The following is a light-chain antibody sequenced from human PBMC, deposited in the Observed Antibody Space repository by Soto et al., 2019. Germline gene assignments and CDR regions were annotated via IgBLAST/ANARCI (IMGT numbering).Light chain of an antibody. CDR3: CSSAPCRTVV. CDR1: SSAVGSYRL. V-gene: IGLV2-23*01. J-gene: IGLJ1*01. Sequence: QSVLTQPASVSGSPGQSIIISCTGSSSAVGSYRLVSWYQCHPGKVPKLIIYEGTKRPSGVSNRFSGSEPGNTASLTISGLQAEDEADYFCCSSAPCRTVVFGTGTKLTVL. CDR2: EGT.